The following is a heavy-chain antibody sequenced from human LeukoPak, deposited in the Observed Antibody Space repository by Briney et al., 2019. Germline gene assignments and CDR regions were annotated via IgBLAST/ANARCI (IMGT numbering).Heavy chain of an antibody. CDR1: GFSFSDSA. CDR2: ISDTGGRT. CDR3: AKGGQDLDFWRFDL. D-gene: IGHD3-3*01. Sequence: GGSLRLSCAASGFSFSDSAVSWVRHSPGEGLKWVSPISDTGGRTYYADSVKGRFTITRDNSRNTVNLQMNSLRAGDTARYYCAKGGQDLDFWRFDLWGQGILVIVSS. V-gene: IGHV3-23*01. J-gene: IGHJ5*02.